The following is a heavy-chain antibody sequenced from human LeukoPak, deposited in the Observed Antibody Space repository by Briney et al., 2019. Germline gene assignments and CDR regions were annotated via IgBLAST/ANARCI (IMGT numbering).Heavy chain of an antibody. J-gene: IGHJ3*02. CDR1: GFTFSSYG. CDR3: ARPLGQLATKDDAFDI. D-gene: IGHD6-13*01. V-gene: IGHV3-33*01. Sequence: GRSLRLSCAASGFTFSSYGMHWVRQAPGKGLEWVAVIWYDGSNKYYADSVKGRFTISRDNSKNTLYLQMNSLRAEDTAVYYCARPLGQLATKDDAFDIWGQGTMVTVSS. CDR2: IWYDGSNK.